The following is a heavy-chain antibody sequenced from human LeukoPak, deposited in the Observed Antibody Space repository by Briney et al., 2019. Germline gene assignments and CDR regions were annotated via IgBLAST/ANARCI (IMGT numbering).Heavy chain of an antibody. V-gene: IGHV3-23*01. CDR3: AKKTTPGIAVTGPLDY. Sequence: PGGSLRLSCAASGFTFSSYAMSWVRQGPGKGLEWVSTISVSGGSTYYADSVKGRFTISRDNSKNTLYLQMNSLRAEDTALYYCAKKTTPGIAVTGPLDYWGQGTLVTVSS. CDR1: GFTFSSYA. D-gene: IGHD6-19*01. CDR2: ISVSGGST. J-gene: IGHJ4*02.